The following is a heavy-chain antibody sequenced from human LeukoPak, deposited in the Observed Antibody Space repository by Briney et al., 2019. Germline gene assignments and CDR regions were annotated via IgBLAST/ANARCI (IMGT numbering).Heavy chain of an antibody. CDR2: IYSSGRT. Sequence: SETLSLTCSVSGASISAYHWSWLRQPAGKGLEWIGRIYSSGRTNYIPSLKSRLTMPVDTSKNQFSLKLNSVTAADTAVYYCARDYSYPDYWGQGTLVTVSS. J-gene: IGHJ4*02. CDR3: ARDYSYPDY. D-gene: IGHD5-18*01. V-gene: IGHV4-4*07. CDR1: GASISAYH.